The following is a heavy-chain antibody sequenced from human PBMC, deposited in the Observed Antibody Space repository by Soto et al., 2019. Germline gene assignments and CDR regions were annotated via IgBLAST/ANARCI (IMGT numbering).Heavy chain of an antibody. CDR3: AKGNSRSPALVLAI. CDR1: GGTFSSYA. Sequence: SVKVSCKASGGTFSSYAISWVRQAPGQGLEWMGRIIPILGIANYAQKFQGRVTITADKSTSTAYMELSSLRAEDTAVYYCAKGNSRSPALVLAIWVQGTMVTVSS. J-gene: IGHJ3*02. D-gene: IGHD1-7*01. V-gene: IGHV1-69*04. CDR2: IIPILGIA.